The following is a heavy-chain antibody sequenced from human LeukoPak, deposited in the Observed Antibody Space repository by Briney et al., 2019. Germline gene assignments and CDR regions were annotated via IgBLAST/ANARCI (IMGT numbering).Heavy chain of an antibody. CDR3: ARGEAGRDFDY. V-gene: IGHV3-74*01. D-gene: IGHD1-26*01. CDR1: GFTFSSYW. Sequence: GGSLRLSSAASGFTFSSYWMHWVRQAPGKGLVWVSRINSDGSSTSYADSVKGRFTISRDNAKNTLYLQMNSPRAEDTAVYYCARGEAGRDFDYWGQGTLVTVSS. J-gene: IGHJ4*02. CDR2: INSDGSST.